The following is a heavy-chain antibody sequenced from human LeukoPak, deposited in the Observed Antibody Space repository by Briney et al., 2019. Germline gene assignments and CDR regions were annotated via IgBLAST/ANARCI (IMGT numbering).Heavy chain of an antibody. CDR1: GFTFSSYG. CDR2: IWYDGSNK. J-gene: IGHJ4*02. V-gene: IGHV3-33*01. Sequence: GVSLRLSCAASGFTFSSYGMHWVRQAPGKGLEWVAVIWYDGSNKYYADSVKGRFTISRDNSKNTLYLQMNSLRAEDTAVCYCARERVGTLYYFDYWGQGTLVTVSS. CDR3: ARERVGTLYYFDY. D-gene: IGHD1-1*01.